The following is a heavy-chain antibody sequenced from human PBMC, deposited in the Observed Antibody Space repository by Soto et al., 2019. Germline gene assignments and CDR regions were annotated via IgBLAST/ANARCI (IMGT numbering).Heavy chain of an antibody. CDR1: GGTFSSYA. J-gene: IGHJ6*02. CDR3: ARHDCISSSCYYYYYYGMDV. D-gene: IGHD2-2*01. Sequence: QVQLVQSGTEVKKPGSSVKVSCKASGGTFSSYAISWVRQAPGQGLERMGGIIPIFDTAHYAQKFQGRVTITADESTSTAYMELSSLRSDDTAVYYCARHDCISSSCYYYYYYGMDVWGQGNTVTVS. CDR2: IIPIFDTA. V-gene: IGHV1-69*12.